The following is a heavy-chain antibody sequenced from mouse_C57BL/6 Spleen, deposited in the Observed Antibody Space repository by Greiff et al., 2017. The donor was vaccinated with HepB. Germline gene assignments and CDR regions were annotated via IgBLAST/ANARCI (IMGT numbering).Heavy chain of an antibody. J-gene: IGHJ2*01. CDR3: ARDRTTEPLYYFDY. CDR2: ISYDGSN. D-gene: IGHD1-1*01. Sequence: EVQLQQSGPGLVKPSQSLSLTCSVTGYSITSGYYWNWIRQFPGNKLEWMGYISYDGSNNYNPSLKNRISITRDTSKNQFFLKLNSVTTEDTATYYCARDRTTEPLYYFDYWGQGTTLTVSS. CDR1: GYSITSGYY. V-gene: IGHV3-6*01.